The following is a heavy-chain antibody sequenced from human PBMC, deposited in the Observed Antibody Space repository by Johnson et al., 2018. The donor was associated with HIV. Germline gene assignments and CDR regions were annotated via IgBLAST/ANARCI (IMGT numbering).Heavy chain of an antibody. J-gene: IGHJ3*02. CDR2: SGDST. CDR3: ARGIAEAAMTLHAFDI. D-gene: IGHD6-13*01. Sequence: SGDSTYYADSVKGRFTISRDNSKNTLFLQMNSLRAEDTAVYYCARGIAEAAMTLHAFDIWGQGTMVTVSS. V-gene: IGHV3-23*01.